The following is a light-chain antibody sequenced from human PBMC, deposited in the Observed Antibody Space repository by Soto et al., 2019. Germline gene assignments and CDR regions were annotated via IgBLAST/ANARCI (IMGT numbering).Light chain of an antibody. CDR1: QCVSSSY. CDR2: GAS. J-gene: IGKJ1*01. V-gene: IGKV3-20*01. Sequence: EIVLTQSPGTLSLSPGERATLSCRASQCVSSSYLAWYQQKPGQAPRLLIYGASSRATGIPDRFSGSGSGTHFTLTISRLEPEDFAVYYCQQYGSSPTWTFRQGTKVQIK. CDR3: QQYGSSPTWT.